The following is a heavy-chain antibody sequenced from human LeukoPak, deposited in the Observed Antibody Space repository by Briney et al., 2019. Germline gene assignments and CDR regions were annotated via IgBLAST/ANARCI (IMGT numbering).Heavy chain of an antibody. CDR3: AREIFGSGSYPDF. D-gene: IGHD3-10*01. CDR1: GFTFSSYA. Sequence: GGSLRLSCSASGFTFSSYAMHWVRQAPGKGLEYVSAISSNGGSTYYADSVKGRFTISRDNSKNTVYLQMNNLRPDDTAVYYCAREIFGSGSYPDFWGQGTLVTLSS. CDR2: ISSNGGST. V-gene: IGHV3-64*04. J-gene: IGHJ4*02.